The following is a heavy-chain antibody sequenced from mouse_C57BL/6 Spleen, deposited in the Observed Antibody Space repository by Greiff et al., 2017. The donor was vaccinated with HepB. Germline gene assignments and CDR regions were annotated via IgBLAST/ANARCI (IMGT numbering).Heavy chain of an antibody. V-gene: IGHV1-52*01. J-gene: IGHJ3*01. CDR3: AIYYGNYVRFAY. Sequence: QVQLQQPGAELVRPGSSVKLSCKASGYTFTSYWMHWVKQRPIQGLEWIGNIDPSDSETHYNQKFKDKATLTVDKSSSTAYMQLSSLTSEDSAVYYCAIYYGNYVRFAYWGQGTLVTVSA. CDR2: IDPSDSET. CDR1: GYTFTSYW. D-gene: IGHD2-1*01.